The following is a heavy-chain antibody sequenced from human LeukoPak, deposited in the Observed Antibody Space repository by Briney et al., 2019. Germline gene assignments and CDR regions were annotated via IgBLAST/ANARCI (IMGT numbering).Heavy chain of an antibody. V-gene: IGHV3-30*02. J-gene: IGHJ6*02. D-gene: IGHD2-15*01. CDR2: IRYDGGES. Sequence: GGSLRLSCAASGFTFSRSGMHWVRQAPGKGLEWVAFIRYDGGESFYGDSVKGRFTISRDNSKNTLYLQMNSLRVEDTAVYYCARGRGGSYMYYYYYGMDVWGQGTTVTVSS. CDR1: GFTFSRSG. CDR3: ARGRGGSYMYYYYYGMDV.